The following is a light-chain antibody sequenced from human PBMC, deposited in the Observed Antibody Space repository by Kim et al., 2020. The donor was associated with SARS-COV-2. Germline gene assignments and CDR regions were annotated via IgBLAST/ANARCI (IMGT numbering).Light chain of an antibody. CDR2: WAS. Sequence: DFVLTQSADSLAVSLGERATINCKSSQSLLSSSNNKNYLAWHQQKPGQPPKLVIYWASTRESGVPDRFSGSGSGTDFTLTINNVQAEDVAVYYCQQHYAAPLTFGGGTKVDIK. V-gene: IGKV4-1*01. CDR1: QSLLSSSNNKNY. CDR3: QQHYAAPLT. J-gene: IGKJ4*01.